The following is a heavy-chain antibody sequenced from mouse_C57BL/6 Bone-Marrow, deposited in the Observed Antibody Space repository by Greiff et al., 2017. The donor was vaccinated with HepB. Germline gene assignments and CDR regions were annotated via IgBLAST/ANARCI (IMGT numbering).Heavy chain of an antibody. Sequence: EVKLMESGGGLVQPGESLKLSCESNEYEFPSHDMSWVRKTPEKRLELVAAINSDGGSTYYPDTMERRFIISRDNTKKTLYLQMSSLRSEDTALYYCARLAITTVVGDYAMDYWGQGTSVTVSS. CDR1: EYEFPSHD. J-gene: IGHJ4*01. D-gene: IGHD1-1*01. CDR2: INSDGGST. CDR3: ARLAITTVVGDYAMDY. V-gene: IGHV5-2*01.